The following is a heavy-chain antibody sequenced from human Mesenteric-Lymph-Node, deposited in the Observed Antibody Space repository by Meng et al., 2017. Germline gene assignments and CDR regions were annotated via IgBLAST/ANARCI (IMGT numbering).Heavy chain of an antibody. Sequence: GGSLRLSCAASGFTFSGFGMYWVRQAPGKGLEWVSSITSSSTYIYYADSVKGRFTISRDNAKNSLYLQMDSLRAEDTAVYYCARETPGSTWDNEYFHYWGQGTLVTVSS. J-gene: IGHJ1*01. V-gene: IGHV3-21*01. CDR2: ITSSSTYI. CDR3: ARETPGSTWDNEYFHY. CDR1: GFTFSGFG. D-gene: IGHD6-13*01.